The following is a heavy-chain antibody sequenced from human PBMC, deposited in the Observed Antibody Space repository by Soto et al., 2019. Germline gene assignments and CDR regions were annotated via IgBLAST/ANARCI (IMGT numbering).Heavy chain of an antibody. D-gene: IGHD3-10*01. CDR2: INAGNGNT. V-gene: IGHV1-3*01. J-gene: IGHJ4*02. CDR1: GYTFTSYA. Sequence: ASVKVSCKASGYTFTSYAMHWVRQAPGQRLEWMGWINAGNGNTKYSQKFQGRVTITRDTSASTAYMELSSLRSEDTAVYYCVRDRITMVRGASDYWGQGTLVTVSS. CDR3: VRDRITMVRGASDY.